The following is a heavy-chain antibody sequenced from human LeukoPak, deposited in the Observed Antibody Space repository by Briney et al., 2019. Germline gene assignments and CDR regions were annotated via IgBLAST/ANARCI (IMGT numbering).Heavy chain of an antibody. CDR3: ARSGVGYFYDSTGYYPLDY. CDR2: ISAYTGNT. CDR1: GYTFTNYG. V-gene: IGHV1-18*01. D-gene: IGHD3-22*01. Sequence: ASVKVSCKASGYTFTNYGISWVRQPPGQGLEWMGWISAYTGNTNYAQNLQGRVTMTTDTSTGTAYMELRSLRSDDTAVYYCARSGVGYFYDSTGYYPLDYWGQGTLVTVSS. J-gene: IGHJ4*02.